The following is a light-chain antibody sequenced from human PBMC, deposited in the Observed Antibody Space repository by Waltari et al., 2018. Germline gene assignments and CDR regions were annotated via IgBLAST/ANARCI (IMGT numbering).Light chain of an antibody. CDR2: KAS. CDR3: QQYNTNSPYT. V-gene: IGKV1-5*03. CDR1: QSIGDW. Sequence: DIQMTQSPSTLSASVGDRVSITCRASQSIGDWLAWVQQKPGKAPKLLIFKASTLETWVPARVSGSGSGTEFTLTISSLQPDEFAAYYCQQYNTNSPYTFGQGTELEIK. J-gene: IGKJ2*01.